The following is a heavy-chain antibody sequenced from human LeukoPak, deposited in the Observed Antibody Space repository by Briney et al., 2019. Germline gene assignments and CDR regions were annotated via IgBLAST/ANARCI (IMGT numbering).Heavy chain of an antibody. Sequence: PGGSLRLSCAASGFTFSSYAMHWVRQAPGKGLEWLAVIWYDGTNPYYADSVKGRFTISRDNSKNTLFLQMNSLRAEDTAVYYCARADHGWYTFDYWGQGTLVTVPS. CDR1: GFTFSSYA. J-gene: IGHJ4*02. V-gene: IGHV3-33*01. CDR2: IWYDGTNP. D-gene: IGHD6-19*01. CDR3: ARADHGWYTFDY.